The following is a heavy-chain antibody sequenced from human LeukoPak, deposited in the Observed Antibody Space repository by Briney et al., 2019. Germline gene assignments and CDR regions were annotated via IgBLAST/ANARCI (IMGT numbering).Heavy chain of an antibody. V-gene: IGHV3-23*01. Sequence: GGSLRLSCAASGFTFSNFAMSWVRQTPGMGLAWLSAISPDGNYIYYADSVKGRFTTSRDNSKNTLYLQMTSLRVEDTAVYFCVSQRDHRVAVAGPFDNWGQGTLISVSP. D-gene: IGHD6-19*01. CDR2: ISPDGNYI. CDR3: VSQRDHRVAVAGPFDN. CDR1: GFTFSNFA. J-gene: IGHJ4*02.